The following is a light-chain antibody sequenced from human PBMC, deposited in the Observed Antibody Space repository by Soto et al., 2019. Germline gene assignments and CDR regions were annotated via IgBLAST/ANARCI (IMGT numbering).Light chain of an antibody. Sequence: QSVLTQPPSASGTPGQRGTLSCSGSISNLGSNFIYWYQQLPGAAPKLLISRNNERPSGVPDRFSASKSGTSASLAISGLRSEDEADYHCAAWDDSLSGVVFGGGTKLTVL. J-gene: IGLJ3*02. CDR2: RNN. CDR1: ISNLGSNF. CDR3: AAWDDSLSGVV. V-gene: IGLV1-47*01.